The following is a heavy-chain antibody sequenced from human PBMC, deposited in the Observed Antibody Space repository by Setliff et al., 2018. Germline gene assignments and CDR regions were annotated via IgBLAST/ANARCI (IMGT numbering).Heavy chain of an antibody. V-gene: IGHV3-48*04. CDR2: LNNDGTTI. Sequence: GGSLRFSCAASGFTFSTYGLNWVRQAPGKGLEWISYLNNDGTTIYYADSVRGRFTISRDNARDSLYLQMNSLRAEDTAVYYCVRDTTSGWMLTNWGQGTLVTVSS. D-gene: IGHD6-25*01. J-gene: IGHJ4*02. CDR3: VRDTTSGWMLTN. CDR1: GFTFSTYG.